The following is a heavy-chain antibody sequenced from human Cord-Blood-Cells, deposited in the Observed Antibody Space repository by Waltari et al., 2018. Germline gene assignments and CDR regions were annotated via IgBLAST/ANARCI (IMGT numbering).Heavy chain of an antibody. D-gene: IGHD3-10*01. J-gene: IGHJ4*02. CDR2: INPIFGTA. V-gene: IGHV1-69*01. Sequence: QVQLVQSGAEVKKPGSSVKVSCKASGGTFSSYAISWVRQAPGQGLEWMGGINPIFGTANYAQKCQGRVTITADESTSTAYMELSSLRSEDTAVYYCARVIMVRGVIITYYFDYWGQGTLVTVSS. CDR1: GGTFSSYA. CDR3: ARVIMVRGVIITYYFDY.